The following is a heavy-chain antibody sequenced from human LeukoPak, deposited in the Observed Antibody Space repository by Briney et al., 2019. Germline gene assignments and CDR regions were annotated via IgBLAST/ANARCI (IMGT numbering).Heavy chain of an antibody. CDR3: ARDRDYSTSPFDY. CDR2: VNSDGSWT. D-gene: IGHD6-6*01. CDR1: GNYW. Sequence: GGSLRLSCAASGNYWMHWVRQAPGKGLVWVSHVNSDGSWTSYADSVKGRFTISKDNAKNTVYLQMNSLRAEDTAVYYCARDRDYSTSPFDYWGQGTLVTVSS. V-gene: IGHV3-74*01. J-gene: IGHJ4*02.